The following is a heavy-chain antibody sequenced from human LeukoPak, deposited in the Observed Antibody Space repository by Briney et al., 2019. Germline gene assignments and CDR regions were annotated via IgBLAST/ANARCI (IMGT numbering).Heavy chain of an antibody. V-gene: IGHV3-7*03. Sequence: GGSLRVSCAASGFTVSSYWMNWARQAPGKGLDWVASINHNGNVNYYVDSVKGRFTISRDNAKNSLYLQMSNLRAEDTAVYFCARGGGLDVWGQGATVTVSS. CDR1: GFTVSSYW. CDR3: ARGGGLDV. CDR2: INHNGNVN. D-gene: IGHD3-16*01. J-gene: IGHJ6*02.